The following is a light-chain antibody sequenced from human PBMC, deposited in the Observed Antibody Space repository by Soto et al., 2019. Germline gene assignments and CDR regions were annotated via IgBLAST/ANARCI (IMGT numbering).Light chain of an antibody. J-gene: IGKJ2*01. CDR2: GVS. V-gene: IGKV3-20*01. Sequence: EIVLTQSPGTLSLSPGERATLTCRDSQTVNAGCLAWYQQKPGQAPRLLFYGVSNRAAGIPDRFSGSGSGTDFTLTISSLEPEDSAVYYCQVYGSSPRYTFGQGTKVEIK. CDR3: QVYGSSPRYT. CDR1: QTVNAGC.